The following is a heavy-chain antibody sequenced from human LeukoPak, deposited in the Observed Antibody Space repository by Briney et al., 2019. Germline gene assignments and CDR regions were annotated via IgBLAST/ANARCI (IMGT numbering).Heavy chain of an antibody. D-gene: IGHD3-16*02. CDR2: ISSSSSTI. Sequence: GGSLRLSCAASGFTFSSYSMNWVRQAPGKGLEWVSYISSSSSTIYYADSVKGRFTISRDNAKNSLYLQMNSLRAEDTAVYYCARCMITFGGVIPYDYWGQGTLVTVSS. J-gene: IGHJ4*02. CDR1: GFTFSSYS. CDR3: ARCMITFGGVIPYDY. V-gene: IGHV3-48*01.